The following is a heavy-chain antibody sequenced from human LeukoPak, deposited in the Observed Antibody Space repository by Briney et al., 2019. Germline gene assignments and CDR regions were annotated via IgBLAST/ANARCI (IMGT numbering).Heavy chain of an antibody. J-gene: IGHJ5*02. CDR3: VRGVGFTLLS. D-gene: IGHD2-15*01. CDR1: GLTFGTSA. CDR2: VSFDGSNE. Sequence: GRSLRLSCADSGLTFGTSAMHWARQAPGKGLEWVAVVSFDGSNEKYADSVRGRFTISRDNTKKMLYLQMNRLSREDTAVYYCVRGVGFTLLSWGQGTLVTVSS. V-gene: IGHV3-30-3*01.